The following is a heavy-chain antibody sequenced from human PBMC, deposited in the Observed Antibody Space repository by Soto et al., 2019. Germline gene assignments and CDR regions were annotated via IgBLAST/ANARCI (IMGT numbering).Heavy chain of an antibody. CDR3: ARGGHVVVVTAALDY. CDR2: VNPSGGHT. J-gene: IGHJ4*02. D-gene: IGHD2-21*02. Sequence: QVQLMQSGAEVKKPGASVKVSCKASGDTFTDYYIHCVRQAPGQGLEWMGTVNPSGGHTTYAQHFLGRVTITRDTSTSTLYMELTGLTSDDTVIYYCARGGHVVVVTAALDYWGQGTLVTVSS. V-gene: IGHV1-46*01. CDR1: GDTFTDYY.